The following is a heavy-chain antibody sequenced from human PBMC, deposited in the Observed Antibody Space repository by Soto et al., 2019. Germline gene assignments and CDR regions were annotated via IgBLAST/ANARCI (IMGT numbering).Heavy chain of an antibody. CDR1: GYTFTGYY. Sequence: GASVKVSCKASGYTFTGYYMHWVRQAPGQGLEWMGWINPNSGGTNYAQKFQGWVTMTRDTSMSTAYMELSSLRSEDTAVYYCATTGLDPPYYDFWSGPLTRYYYGMDVWGQGTTVTVSS. CDR2: INPNSGGT. J-gene: IGHJ6*02. D-gene: IGHD3-3*01. V-gene: IGHV1-2*04. CDR3: ATTGLDPPYYDFWSGPLTRYYYGMDV.